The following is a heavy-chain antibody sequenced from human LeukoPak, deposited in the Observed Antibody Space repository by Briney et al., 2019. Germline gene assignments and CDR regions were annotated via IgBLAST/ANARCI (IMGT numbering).Heavy chain of an antibody. CDR3: AKDHDILTGYYQLAISMVSFDY. Sequence: GGSLRLSCAASGFTFNNYAMSWVRQAPGKGLEWVSAISGSGGSTYYADSVKGRFTISRDNSKNTLYLQMNSLRAEDTAVYYCAKDHDILTGYYQLAISMVSFDYWGQGTLVTVSS. J-gene: IGHJ4*02. CDR1: GFTFNNYA. V-gene: IGHV3-23*01. D-gene: IGHD3-9*01. CDR2: ISGSGGST.